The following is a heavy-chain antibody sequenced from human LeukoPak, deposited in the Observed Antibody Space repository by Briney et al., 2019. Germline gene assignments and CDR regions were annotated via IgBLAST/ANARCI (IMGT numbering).Heavy chain of an antibody. J-gene: IGHJ4*02. D-gene: IGHD1-26*01. CDR1: GGSISSSSYY. V-gene: IGHV4-39*07. Sequence: SETLSLTCTVSGGSISSSSYYWGWIRQPPGKGLEWIGSIYYSGSTYYNPSLKSRVTISVDTSKNQLSLKLNSVTAADTAVYYCARGPLVAATNTLDYWGQGTLVTVSS. CDR2: IYYSGST. CDR3: ARGPLVAATNTLDY.